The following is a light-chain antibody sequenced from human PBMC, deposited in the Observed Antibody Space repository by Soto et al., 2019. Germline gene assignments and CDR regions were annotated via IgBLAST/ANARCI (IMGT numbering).Light chain of an antibody. V-gene: IGLV1-44*01. J-gene: IGLJ2*01. CDR2: NNN. CDR1: SSNIGSNT. Sequence: QSVRTQPPSASGTPGQRVTISCSGSSSNIGSNTVNWYQQLPGTAPQLLIFNNNQRPSGVPDRFSGSKSGTSASLAISGLQSDDEADYYCAAWDDSLNGQVVFGGGTKLTVL. CDR3: AAWDDSLNGQVV.